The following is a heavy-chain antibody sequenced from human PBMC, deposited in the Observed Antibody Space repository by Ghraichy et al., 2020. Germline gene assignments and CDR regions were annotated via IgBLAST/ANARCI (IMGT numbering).Heavy chain of an antibody. V-gene: IGHV3-43*01. CDR3: AKTVSPRYGDYTFPAYYSGMDV. CDR1: GFTFGDYT. J-gene: IGHJ6*02. CDR2: INWAGDSR. D-gene: IGHD4-17*01. Sequence: LTCAASGFTFGDYTMHWVRQAPGKGLEWVSFINWAGDSRYYADSVKGRFTISRDNSKNSLFLQMNSLRTEDTALYYCAKTVSPRYGDYTFPAYYSGMDVWGQGTTVPVSS.